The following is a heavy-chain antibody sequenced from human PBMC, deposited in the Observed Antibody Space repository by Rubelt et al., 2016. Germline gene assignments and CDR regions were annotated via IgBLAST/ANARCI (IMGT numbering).Heavy chain of an antibody. CDR3: ARGGDYRGSDLDY. V-gene: IGHV4-34*01. D-gene: IGHD3-16*01. J-gene: IGHJ4*02. Sequence: TISVDTSKNQFSLKLSSVTAADTAVYYCARGGDYRGSDLDYWGQGTLVTVSS.